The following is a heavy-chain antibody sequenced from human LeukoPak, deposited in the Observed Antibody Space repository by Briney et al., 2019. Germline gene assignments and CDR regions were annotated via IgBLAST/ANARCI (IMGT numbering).Heavy chain of an antibody. V-gene: IGHV4-34*01. CDR2: INHRGGT. CDR1: GESFSDYF. D-gene: IGHD2-15*01. J-gene: IGHJ5*02. Sequence: SETLSLTCAVYGESFSDYFWTWIRQPPGKGLEWIGEINHRGGTNYNPSLKSRVGISLDTSKNQFSLKLSPATDADTAVYYCARGKGYCSAGSCLNWLDPWGQGTLVIVSS. CDR3: ARGKGYCSAGSCLNWLDP.